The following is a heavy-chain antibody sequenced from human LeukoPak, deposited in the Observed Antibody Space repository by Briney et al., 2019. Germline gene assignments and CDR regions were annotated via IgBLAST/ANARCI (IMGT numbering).Heavy chain of an antibody. D-gene: IGHD3-10*01. Sequence: GRSLRLSCAASGFTFSSYAMSWVRQAPGKGLEWVSAISGSGGSTYYADSVKGRFTISRDNSKNTLYLQMNSLRAEDTAVYYCAKNPLRGGFGEHTNYFDYWGQGTLVTVSS. CDR2: ISGSGGST. CDR3: AKNPLRGGFGEHTNYFDY. CDR1: GFTFSSYA. V-gene: IGHV3-23*01. J-gene: IGHJ4*02.